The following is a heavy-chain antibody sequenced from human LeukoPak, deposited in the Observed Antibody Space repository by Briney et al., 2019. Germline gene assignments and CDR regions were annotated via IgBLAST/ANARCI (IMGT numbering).Heavy chain of an antibody. CDR3: ARFTDILTGYGFDY. D-gene: IGHD3-9*01. V-gene: IGHV4-4*07. CDR1: GGSISSYY. J-gene: IGHJ4*02. CDR2: IYTGGST. Sequence: SETLSLTCTVSGGSISSYYWSWIRQPAGKGLEWIGRIYTGGSTNYNPSLKSRVTMSVDTSKNLFSLKLSSVTAADTAVYYCARFTDILTGYGFDYWGQGTLVTVSS.